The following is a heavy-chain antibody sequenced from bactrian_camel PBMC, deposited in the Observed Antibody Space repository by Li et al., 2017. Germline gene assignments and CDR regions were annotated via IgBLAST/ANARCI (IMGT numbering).Heavy chain of an antibody. D-gene: IGHD2*01. CDR3: AAGGGNGAFCYTGERSMDY. Sequence: QLVESGGGSAQVGGSLRLSCTASGYIYSTYCMAWFRQAPGKEREQVAGIDSDGSISYRESVKGRFTISRDNAKNTLYLQMNSLKPEDTAMYYCAAGGGNGAFCYTGERSMDYWGQGTQVTVS. CDR1: GYIYSTYC. V-gene: IGHV3S53*01. J-gene: IGHJ4*01. CDR2: IDSDGSI.